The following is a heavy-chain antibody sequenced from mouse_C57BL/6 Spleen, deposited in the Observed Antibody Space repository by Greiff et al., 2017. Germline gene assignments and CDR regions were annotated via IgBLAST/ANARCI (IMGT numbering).Heavy chain of an antibody. V-gene: IGHV1-74*01. Sequence: QVQLQQPGAELVKPGASVKVSCKASGYTFTSYWMHWVKQRPGQGLEWIARIHPSGSDTNYNQKFKGKATLTVDKSSSTAYMQLSSLKSEDSAVSYCAIEGYYYGSRGMDYWGQGTSVTVSS. CDR2: IHPSGSDT. CDR1: GYTFTSYW. CDR3: AIEGYYYGSRGMDY. J-gene: IGHJ4*01. D-gene: IGHD1-1*01.